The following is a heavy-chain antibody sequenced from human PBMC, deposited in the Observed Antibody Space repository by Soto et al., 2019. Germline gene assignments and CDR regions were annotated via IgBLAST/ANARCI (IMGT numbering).Heavy chain of an antibody. D-gene: IGHD3-22*01. V-gene: IGHV1-3*01. CDR3: ARDWTDYDSSGPGDY. Sequence: SVKVSCKASGYTFTIYPMHWVRQAPAQGLEWMGWINAGNGDTKYSQKFQGRVTITRDTSASTAYMELSSLRSEDTAVYYCARDWTDYDSSGPGDYWGQGTLVTVSS. CDR2: INAGNGDT. CDR1: GYTFTIYP. J-gene: IGHJ4*02.